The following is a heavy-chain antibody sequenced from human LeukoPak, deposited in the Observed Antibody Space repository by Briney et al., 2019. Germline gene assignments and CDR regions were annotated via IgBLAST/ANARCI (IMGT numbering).Heavy chain of an antibody. Sequence: PGGSLRLSCAASGFTFSSYAMTWVRQAPGKGLEWVSSISSNSNYISYADSVKGRFTISRDNAKNSLYLQMNSLRAEDTAVYYCARDIAAAGPDYWGQGTLVTVSS. CDR1: GFTFSSYA. D-gene: IGHD6-13*01. V-gene: IGHV3-21*01. CDR3: ARDIAAAGPDY. CDR2: ISSNSNYI. J-gene: IGHJ4*02.